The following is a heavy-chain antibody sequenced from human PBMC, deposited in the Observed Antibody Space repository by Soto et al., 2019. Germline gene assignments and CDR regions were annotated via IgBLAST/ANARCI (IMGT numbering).Heavy chain of an antibody. CDR1: AGSISSYY. D-gene: IGHD3-10*01. CDR3: ARIIRTLAWDGVDV. J-gene: IGHJ6*02. V-gene: IGHV4-59*01. Sequence: QVQLQESGPGLVKASENLSLTCTVSAGSISSYYWGWIRQSPGKGLEWIGYIYNSGSTNYNPSLKSRLTMSVDTSKNQFSLKLSSVTAADTAVYYCARIIRTLAWDGVDVWGQGTRVTV. CDR2: IYNSGST.